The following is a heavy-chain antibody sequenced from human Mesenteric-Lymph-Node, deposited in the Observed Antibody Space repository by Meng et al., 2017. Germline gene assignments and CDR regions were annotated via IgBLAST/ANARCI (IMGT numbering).Heavy chain of an antibody. D-gene: IGHD5-12*01. CDR3: AREAEGDVDIVATHYFDY. CDR1: GFTFSSYE. J-gene: IGHJ4*02. Sequence: GESLKISCAASGFTFSSYEMNWVRQAPGKGLEWVSSISSSSSYIYYADSVKGRFTISRDNAKNSLYLQMNSLRAEDTAVYYCAREAEGDVDIVATHYFDYWGQGTLVTVSS. V-gene: IGHV3-21*01. CDR2: ISSSSSYI.